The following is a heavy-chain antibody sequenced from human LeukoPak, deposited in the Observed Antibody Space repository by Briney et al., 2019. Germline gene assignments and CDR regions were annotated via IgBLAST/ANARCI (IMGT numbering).Heavy chain of an antibody. V-gene: IGHV4-34*01. Sequence: SETLSLTCAVYGGSFSGYYWSWIRQPPGKGLEWIGEINHSRSTNYNPSLESRVTISVDTSKNQFSLKLSSVTAADTAVYYCARASRIAARPGRWAFDIWGQGTMVTVSS. J-gene: IGHJ3*02. D-gene: IGHD6-6*01. CDR2: INHSRST. CDR3: ARASRIAARPGRWAFDI. CDR1: GGSFSGYY.